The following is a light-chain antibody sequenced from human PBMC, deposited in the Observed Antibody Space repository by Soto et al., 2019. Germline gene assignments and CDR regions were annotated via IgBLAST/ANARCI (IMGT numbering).Light chain of an antibody. CDR3: QQHSDWPPYT. CDR1: ETVSSY. CDR2: GAS. J-gene: IGKJ2*01. V-gene: IGKV3-15*01. Sequence: IVLTQSPVTLSLSPGDRATLSCRASETVSSYLLWYQQKPGQDPRLLVYGASTRATGIPARFSGGGSGTEFTLTISSLQSEDFAVYYCQQHSDWPPYTFGQGTKVDIK.